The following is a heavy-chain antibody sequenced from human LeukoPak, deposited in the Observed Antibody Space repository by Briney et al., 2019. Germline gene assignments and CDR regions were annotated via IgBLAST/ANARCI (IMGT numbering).Heavy chain of an antibody. CDR1: GFTFSDYA. V-gene: IGHV3-23*01. Sequence: PGGSLRLSCAASGFTFSDYAMSWVRQAPGKGLDWVSGLSAGGDSTYYADSVRGRFTISRDNSKNTPYLQMNSLRVEDTAIYYCAKNPQGDFWSGYYYFEYWGQGPLVTASS. D-gene: IGHD3-3*01. CDR3: AKNPQGDFWSGYYYFEY. CDR2: LSAGGDST. J-gene: IGHJ4*02.